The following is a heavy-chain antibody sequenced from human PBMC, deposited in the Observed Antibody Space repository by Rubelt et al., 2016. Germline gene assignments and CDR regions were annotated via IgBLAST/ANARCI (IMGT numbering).Heavy chain of an antibody. CDR1: GFTFSSDW. D-gene: IGHD3-3*01. V-gene: IGHV4-38-2*01. CDR2: IYYTGST. Sequence: VQLVESGGGLVQPGGSLRLSCAASGFTFSSDWMHWVRQVPGKGLAWIGSIYYTGSTYFNPSLKSRVTISIDTSKDHFYLKLSLLTAANTAGEYGAREEGGPGRYFDMDVWGQGTTVTVSS. CDR3: AREEGGPGRYFDMDV. J-gene: IGHJ6*02.